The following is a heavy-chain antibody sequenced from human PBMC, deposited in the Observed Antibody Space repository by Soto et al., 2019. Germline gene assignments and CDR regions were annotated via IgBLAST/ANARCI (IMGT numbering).Heavy chain of an antibody. Sequence: PSETLSLTCTVSGGSIYRSGYYWGWIRQPPGRGLEWIGNIDYNGVTYSNPSLKSRVTISRDTSKNQFSLKLTSVTAADTALYYCGKVLVGATGRTDSDPWGQGTLVTVSS. CDR1: GGSIYRSGYY. CDR3: GKVLVGATGRTDSDP. D-gene: IGHD2-15*01. CDR2: IDYNGVT. J-gene: IGHJ5*02. V-gene: IGHV4-39*01.